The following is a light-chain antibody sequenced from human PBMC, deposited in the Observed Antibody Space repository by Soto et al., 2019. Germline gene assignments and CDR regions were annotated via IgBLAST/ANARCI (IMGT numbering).Light chain of an antibody. CDR3: SSYTSTNTGV. V-gene: IGLV2-14*01. CDR2: DVS. CDR1: SSDIGDFNY. J-gene: IGLJ3*02. Sequence: QSALTQPASVSGSPGQSITISCTGTSSDIGDFNYVSWYQHHPGKDPKLMIYDVSHRPSGVSHRFSGSNSANTASLTISGLQTEDEADYYCSSYTSTNTGVFGGGTKLTVL.